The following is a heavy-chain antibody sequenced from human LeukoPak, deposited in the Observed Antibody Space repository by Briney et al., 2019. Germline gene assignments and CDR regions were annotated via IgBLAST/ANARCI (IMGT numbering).Heavy chain of an antibody. Sequence: PGGSLRLSCAASGFTFSDFYMSWIRQAPGKGLEWVSYITSAGRAIYYADSVQGRFTISRDNARNSLYLQMNGLGAEDTAVYYCASDIVATSGDFWGQGTLVTVSS. CDR2: ITSAGRAI. V-gene: IGHV3-11*01. CDR3: ASDIVATSGDF. CDR1: GFTFSDFY. D-gene: IGHD5-12*01. J-gene: IGHJ4*02.